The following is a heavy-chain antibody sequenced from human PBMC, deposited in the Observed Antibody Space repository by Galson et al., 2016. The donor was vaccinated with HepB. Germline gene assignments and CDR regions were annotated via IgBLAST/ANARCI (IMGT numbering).Heavy chain of an antibody. J-gene: IGHJ4*02. CDR1: GFTFSTYA. CDR2: ISGNGYSI. V-gene: IGHV3-23*01. CDR3: AKDDSPRNHLAGKDY. D-gene: IGHD2-21*01. Sequence: SLRLSCAASGFTFSTYAMSWVRQAPGKGLEWVSAISGNGYSIYYADSVKGRFTTSRDNSKNTLYLQMNSLRVEDTAIYYCAKDDSPRNHLAGKDYWGQGTVITVSS.